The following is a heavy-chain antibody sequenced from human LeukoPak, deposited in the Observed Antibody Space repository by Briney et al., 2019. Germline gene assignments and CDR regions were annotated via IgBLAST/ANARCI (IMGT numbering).Heavy chain of an antibody. CDR2: MNPNSGNT. CDR1: GYTFTSYD. Sequence: ASVKVSCKASGYTFTSYDINWVRQATGQGLEWMGWMNPNSGNTGYAQKFQGRVTITRNTSISTAYMELSSLRSEDTAVYYCARGLARKVWFGEYGDYYYMDVWGKGTTVTVSS. V-gene: IGHV1-8*03. J-gene: IGHJ6*03. D-gene: IGHD3-10*01. CDR3: ARGLARKVWFGEYGDYYYMDV.